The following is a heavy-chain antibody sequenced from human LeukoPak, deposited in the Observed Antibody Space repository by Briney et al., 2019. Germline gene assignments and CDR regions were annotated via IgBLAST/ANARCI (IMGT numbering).Heavy chain of an antibody. V-gene: IGHV3-30-3*01. CDR3: ARRGYSGYDFCMDV. CDR2: ISYDGGNN. Sequence: SGGSLRLSCAASGSSFSSYAMHWIRQAPGKGLEWVAVISYDGGNNIYADSVKGRFTISRDNSKNTVYLQMISLRDEDTAVYYCARRGYSGYDFCMDVWGQGTTVTVSS. CDR1: GSSFSSYA. J-gene: IGHJ6*02. D-gene: IGHD5-12*01.